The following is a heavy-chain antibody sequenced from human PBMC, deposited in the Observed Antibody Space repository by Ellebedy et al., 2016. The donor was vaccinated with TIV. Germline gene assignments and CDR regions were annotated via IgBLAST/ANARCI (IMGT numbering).Heavy chain of an antibody. D-gene: IGHD1-26*01. CDR2: ISAYNGIT. V-gene: IGHV1-18*04. J-gene: IGHJ4*02. Sequence: ASVKVSXXASGYTLFYYGINWVRQATGQGLEWLGWISAYNGITNYAQKVQGRVTMTTETSTSTAYMELRSLRSDDTAVYYCARGTLYSGNYYLFDYWGQGTLVTVSS. CDR3: ARGTLYSGNYYLFDY. CDR1: GYTLFYYG.